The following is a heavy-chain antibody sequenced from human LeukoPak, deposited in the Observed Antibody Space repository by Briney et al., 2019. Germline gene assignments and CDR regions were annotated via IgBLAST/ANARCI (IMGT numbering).Heavy chain of an antibody. CDR2: ISLTSSTI. V-gene: IGHV3-48*01. D-gene: IGHD1-26*01. J-gene: IGHJ6*04. CDR1: LVTFLDYI. Sequence: PGGSLRLSPAAPLVTFLDYIMIWVREAPGKELGWLSHISLTSSTIKDADSVKGRFTISRDNAKNSVYLQMHSLRVEDTAVYYCALEWGVWGKGTMVTVSS. CDR3: ALEWGV.